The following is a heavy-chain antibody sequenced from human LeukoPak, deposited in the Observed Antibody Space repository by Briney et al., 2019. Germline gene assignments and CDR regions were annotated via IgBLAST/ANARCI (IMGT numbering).Heavy chain of an antibody. CDR2: IYYSGST. CDR1: GGSISSYY. J-gene: IGHJ6*02. V-gene: IGHV4-59*01. D-gene: IGHD5-24*01. Sequence: PSETLSLTCTVSGGSISSYYWSWIRQPPGKGLEWIGYIYYSGSTNYNPSLKSRVTISVDTSKNQFSLKLSSVTAADTAVYYCARVSEMATNYYYYYGMDVWGQGTTVTASS. CDR3: ARVSEMATNYYYYYGMDV.